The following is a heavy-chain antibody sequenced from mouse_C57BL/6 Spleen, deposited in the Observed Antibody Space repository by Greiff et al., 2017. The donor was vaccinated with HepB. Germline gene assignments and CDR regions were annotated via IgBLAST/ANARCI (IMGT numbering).Heavy chain of an antibody. CDR2: IDPETGGT. Sequence: VQLVESGAELVRPGASVTLSCKASGYTFTDYEMHWVKQTPVHGLEWIGAIDPETGGTAYNQKFKGKAILTADKSSSTAYMELRSLTSEDSAVYYCTRVLIYYDSAWFAYWGQGTLVTVSA. V-gene: IGHV1-15*01. D-gene: IGHD2-4*01. CDR1: GYTFTDYE. J-gene: IGHJ3*01. CDR3: TRVLIYYDSAWFAY.